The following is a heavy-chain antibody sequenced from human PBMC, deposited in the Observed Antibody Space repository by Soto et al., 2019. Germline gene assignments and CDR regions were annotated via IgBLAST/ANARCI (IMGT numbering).Heavy chain of an antibody. Sequence: PGGSLRLSWAASGFTFSDYYMSWIRQAPGKGLEWVSYISSSGSTIYYADSVKGRFTISRDNAKNSLYLQMNSLRAEDTAVYYCASISPNCYYGMDVWGQGTTVTVSS. CDR1: GFTFSDYY. CDR3: ASISPNCYYGMDV. CDR2: ISSSGSTI. V-gene: IGHV3-11*01. J-gene: IGHJ6*02.